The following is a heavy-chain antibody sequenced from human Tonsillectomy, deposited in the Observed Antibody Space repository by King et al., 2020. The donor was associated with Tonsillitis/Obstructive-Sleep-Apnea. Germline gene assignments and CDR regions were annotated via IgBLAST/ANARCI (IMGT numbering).Heavy chain of an antibody. CDR1: GFTFSSYG. CDR2: IYLEGSNK. Sequence: VQLVESGGGVVQPGRSLRLSCAASGFTFSSYGMHWVRQVPGKGLEWVAVIYLEGSNKNYAHSVKGRFTISRDNSKNTLYLQRNSLRAEDTAVYYCAKATARGDSFYDFWSGYYPNYYYGMDVWGQGTTVTVSS. D-gene: IGHD3-3*01. V-gene: IGHV3-30*18. CDR3: AKATARGDSFYDFWSGYYPNYYYGMDV. J-gene: IGHJ6*02.